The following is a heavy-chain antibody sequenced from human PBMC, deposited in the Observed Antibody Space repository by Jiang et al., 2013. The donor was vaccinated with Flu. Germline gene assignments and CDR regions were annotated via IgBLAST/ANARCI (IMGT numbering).Heavy chain of an antibody. V-gene: IGHV3-15*01. CDR2: XKSKTDGGTT. Sequence: LEWVGRXKSKTDGGTTDYAAPVKGRFTISRDDSKNTLYLQMNSLKTEDTAVYYCTTESNYVPDDYWGQGTLVTVSS. D-gene: IGHD4-11*01. CDR3: TTESNYVPDDY. J-gene: IGHJ4*02.